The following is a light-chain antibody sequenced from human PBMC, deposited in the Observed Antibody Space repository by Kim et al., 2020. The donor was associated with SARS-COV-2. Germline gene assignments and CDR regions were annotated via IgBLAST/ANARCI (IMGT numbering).Light chain of an antibody. Sequence: VGARVTMTCRASQNIIRLLAWYQQKPGKDPELLIYEAYHLESVVPSRFSGSGSGTEFTITITSLQPDDFATYYCQQYETYSNTFGQGTRLEIK. CDR3: QQYETYSNT. V-gene: IGKV1-5*03. CDR1: QNIIRL. CDR2: EAY. J-gene: IGKJ5*01.